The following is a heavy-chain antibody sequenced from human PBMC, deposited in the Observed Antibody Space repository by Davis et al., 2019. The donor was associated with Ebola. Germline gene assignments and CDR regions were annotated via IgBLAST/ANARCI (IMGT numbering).Heavy chain of an antibody. CDR1: GYTFTTFG. CDR3: ARPLYGNSWFGYVFDV. Sequence: ASVKVSCKASGYTFTTFGISWVRQAPGQGLEWVGWISASSGKTIYAQKFQGRDTMTTDASTSTAYMELRSLRSDDTAAYFCARPLYGNSWFGYVFDVWGQGTMVIVSS. CDR2: ISASSGKT. J-gene: IGHJ3*01. D-gene: IGHD3-10*01. V-gene: IGHV1-18*01.